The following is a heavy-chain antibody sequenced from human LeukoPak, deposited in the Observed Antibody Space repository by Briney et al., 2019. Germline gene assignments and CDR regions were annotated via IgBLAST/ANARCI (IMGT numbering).Heavy chain of an antibody. CDR1: GFTVSSNH. D-gene: IGHD3-22*01. CDR3: AAYDYSGYNFLFY. Sequence: PGGSLRLSCAASGFTVSSNHMSWVRQAPGKGLEWVSLIDRGGDTYYADSVKGRFTISRDFSDNTVYLQMDSLRAEDAALYFCAAYDYSGYNFLFYWGQGTLVTVSS. V-gene: IGHV3-53*01. J-gene: IGHJ4*02. CDR2: IDRGGDT.